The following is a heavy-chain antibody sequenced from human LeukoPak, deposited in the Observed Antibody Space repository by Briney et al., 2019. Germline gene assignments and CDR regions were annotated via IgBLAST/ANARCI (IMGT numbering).Heavy chain of an antibody. J-gene: IGHJ4*02. CDR3: ARRLLTGYYEF. CDR1: GFTVSSNY. Sequence: GGSLRLSCAASGFTVSSNYMSWVRQAPGKGLEWVSAIFKSGTTYYADSVKDRFTISRDNSKNTLYLQMNSLRAEDTAVYYCARRLLTGYYEFWGQGTLVTVSS. CDR2: IFKSGTT. D-gene: IGHD3-9*01. V-gene: IGHV3-66*01.